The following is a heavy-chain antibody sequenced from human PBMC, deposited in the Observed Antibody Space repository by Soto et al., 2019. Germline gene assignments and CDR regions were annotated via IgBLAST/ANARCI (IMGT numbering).Heavy chain of an antibody. J-gene: IGHJ4*02. Sequence: EVQLLESGGGLVQAGGSLRLSCAASGFSFGNFAMNWVRQPPGKGLEWVSSVDYSGTYTFYAASVKGRFSISRDNSHNMVYLEINSLRADDTAVYYCPKRSGGFSEFDYWGQGALVIVSS. CDR2: VDYSGTYT. D-gene: IGHD5-12*01. CDR1: GFSFGNFA. V-gene: IGHV3-23*01. CDR3: PKRSGGFSEFDY.